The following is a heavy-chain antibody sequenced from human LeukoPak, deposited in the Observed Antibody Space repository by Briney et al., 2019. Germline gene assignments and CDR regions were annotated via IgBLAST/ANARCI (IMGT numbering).Heavy chain of an antibody. CDR2: IYSGGST. J-gene: IGHJ6*03. V-gene: IGHV3-53*01. CDR3: ARELTTVTRAFHYYYMDV. D-gene: IGHD4-11*01. Sequence: GGFLRLFWAASGFTVGSNYMSWARQAAGKGLEWVSVIYSGGSTYYADSVKGRFTISRDNSKNTLYLQMNSLRAEDTAVYYCARELTTVTRAFHYYYMDVWGKGTTVTVSS. CDR1: GFTVGSNY.